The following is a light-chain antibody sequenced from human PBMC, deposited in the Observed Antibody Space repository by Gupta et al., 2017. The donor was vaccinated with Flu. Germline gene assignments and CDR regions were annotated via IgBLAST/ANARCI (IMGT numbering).Light chain of an antibody. CDR1: QSISSW. J-gene: IGKJ1*01. CDR2: NAS. V-gene: IGKV1-5*03. Sequence: DIQMTHSPSTLTVSVGDRVSITCRASQSISSWLAWYQQKPGKAPKLLIYNASSLESGVPSRFSGSGSGTEFTLTISSLQPDDFATYYCQQYNSYPWTFGQGTKVEIK. CDR3: QQYNSYPWT.